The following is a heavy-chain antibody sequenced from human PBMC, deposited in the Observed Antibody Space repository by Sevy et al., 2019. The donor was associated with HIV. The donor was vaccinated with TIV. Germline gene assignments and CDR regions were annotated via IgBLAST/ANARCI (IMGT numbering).Heavy chain of an antibody. D-gene: IGHD3-22*01. CDR3: ARKYDSSGYFDY. CDR1: GFTFSNYA. Sequence: GGCLRLSCAASGFTFSNYAMNWVRQAPGKGLEWVSGISGSGGSGDKTNYADSVKGRFTISRDDSKNSLYLQLNSLRTEETAIYYCARKYDSSGYFDYWGQGTLVTVSS. V-gene: IGHV3-23*01. CDR2: ISGSGGSGDKT. J-gene: IGHJ4*02.